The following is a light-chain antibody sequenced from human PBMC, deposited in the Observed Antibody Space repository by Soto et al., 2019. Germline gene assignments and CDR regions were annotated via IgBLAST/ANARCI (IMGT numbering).Light chain of an antibody. CDR2: LAS. V-gene: IGKV2-28*01. CDR1: QSLLHSNGYNY. Sequence: DTVMTQSPLSLPVTPGEPASISCKSSQSLLHSNGYNYVDWYLQKPGQSPQLLISLASNRASGVPDRFSGSGSGTYITLKISRVEAEGVGVYYCMQPLRTPPTFGKVTKVEIK. J-gene: IGKJ1*01. CDR3: MQPLRTPPT.